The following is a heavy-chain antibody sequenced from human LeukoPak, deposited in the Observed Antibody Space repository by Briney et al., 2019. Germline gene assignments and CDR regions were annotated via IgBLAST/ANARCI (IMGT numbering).Heavy chain of an antibody. J-gene: IGHJ5*02. CDR3: ARLLQFWFDP. CDR1: GGSFSGYY. CDR2: INHSGST. Sequence: PSETLSLTCAVYGGSFSGYYWSWIRQPPGKGLEWIGEINHSGSTNYNPSLKSRVTISVDTSKNQFSLKLSSVTAADTAVYYCARLLQFWFDPWGQGTLVTVSS. V-gene: IGHV4-34*01.